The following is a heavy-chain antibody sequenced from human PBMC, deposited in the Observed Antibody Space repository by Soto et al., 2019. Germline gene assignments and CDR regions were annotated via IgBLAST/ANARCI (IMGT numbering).Heavy chain of an antibody. V-gene: IGHV1-69*13. CDR2: IIPIFGTA. CDR1: GGTFSSYA. J-gene: IGHJ6*02. CDR3: ARDCSSGAHCYYYYGMDV. Sequence: SVKVSCKASGGTFSSYAISWVRQAPGQGLEWMGGIIPIFGTANYAQKFQGRVTITADESTSTAYMELSSLRSEDTAVYYCARDCSSGAHCYYYYGMDVWGQRTTVTVSS. D-gene: IGHD6-25*01.